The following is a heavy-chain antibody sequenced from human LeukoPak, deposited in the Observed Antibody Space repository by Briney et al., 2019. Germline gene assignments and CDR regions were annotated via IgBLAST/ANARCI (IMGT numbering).Heavy chain of an antibody. V-gene: IGHV3-30*03. CDR3: ELDGYSCGHDY. J-gene: IGHJ4*02. D-gene: IGHD5-18*01. Sequence: PGGSLRLSCAASGFTFSSYGMHWVRQAPGKGLEWVAVISYDGSNKYYADSVKGRFTISRDNSKNTLYLQMNSLRAEDTAVYYCELDGYSCGHDYWGQGTLVTVSS. CDR2: ISYDGSNK. CDR1: GFTFSSYG.